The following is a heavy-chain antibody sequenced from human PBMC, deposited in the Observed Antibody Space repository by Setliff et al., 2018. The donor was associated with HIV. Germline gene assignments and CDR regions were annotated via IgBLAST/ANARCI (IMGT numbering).Heavy chain of an antibody. CDR3: ARCAAGPYCRNSFDF. Sequence: GGSLRLSCEASGFIFSSHWMSWVRQAPGKGLEWVANIRQDGSEEYYVDSVKGRFTISRDNAGNSLDLELNYLNDEDTAVYYCARCAAGPYCRNSFDFWGRGTLVTVSS. CDR1: GFIFSSHW. CDR2: IRQDGSEE. D-gene: IGHD1-26*01. V-gene: IGHV3-7*03. J-gene: IGHJ4*02.